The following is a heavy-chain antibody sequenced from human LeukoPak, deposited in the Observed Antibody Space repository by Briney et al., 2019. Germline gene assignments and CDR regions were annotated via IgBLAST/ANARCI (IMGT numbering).Heavy chain of an antibody. V-gene: IGHV3-74*01. CDR3: STLNSFGNDY. CDR1: AFTFSIFW. Sequence: GGSLRLSCAASAFTFSIFWMHWVRHPPGKGLVWVSRIDTDGSSKTYADSVKGRFTISRDNDKNTVYLQIQSRRAEDAAVYYCSTLNSFGNDYWGQGVLVIVSS. D-gene: IGHD4-23*01. J-gene: IGHJ4*02. CDR2: IDTDGSSK.